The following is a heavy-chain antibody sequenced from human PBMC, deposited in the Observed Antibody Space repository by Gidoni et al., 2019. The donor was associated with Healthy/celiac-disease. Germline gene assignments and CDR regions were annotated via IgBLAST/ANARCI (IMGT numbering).Heavy chain of an antibody. CDR3: ARDLTAMVSYYYMDV. V-gene: IGHV3-30*04. Sequence: QVQRVESGGGVVQPGGSVRFSCAASGCTYSSYAMYWVSKAPGKGLEWVATISYDGRNHYYADSVRGRFPFSRDNSKNTLSLQLNSLRADDTALYYCARDLTAMVSYYYMDVWGKGPTVTVSS. CDR1: GCTYSSYA. J-gene: IGHJ6*03. D-gene: IGHD5-18*01. CDR2: ISYDGRNH.